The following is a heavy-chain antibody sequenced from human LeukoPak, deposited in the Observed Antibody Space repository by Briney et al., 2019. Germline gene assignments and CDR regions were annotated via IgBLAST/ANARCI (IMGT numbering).Heavy chain of an antibody. J-gene: IGHJ3*02. D-gene: IGHD3-22*01. Sequence: GGSLRLSCAASGFTFSSYWMHWVRQAPGKGLVWVSRINSDGSSTSYADSVKGRFTISRDNAKNTPYLQMNSLRAEDTAVYYCARVRTNYYDSRDAFDIWGQGTMVTVSS. CDR1: GFTFSSYW. CDR3: ARVRTNYYDSRDAFDI. CDR2: INSDGSST. V-gene: IGHV3-74*01.